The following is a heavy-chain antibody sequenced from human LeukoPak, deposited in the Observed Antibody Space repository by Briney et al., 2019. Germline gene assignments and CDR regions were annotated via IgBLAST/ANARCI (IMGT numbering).Heavy chain of an antibody. CDR2: IYPGDSDT. V-gene: IGHV5-51*01. J-gene: IGHJ4*02. CDR3: ARTQGYYDSSGSFDY. D-gene: IGHD3-22*01. CDR1: GYSFTSYW. Sequence: KGGESLKISCKGSGYSFTSYWIGWVRQMPGKGLEWMGVIYPGDSDTRYSPSFQGQVTISADKSISTAYLQWSSLKASDTAMYYCARTQGYYDSSGSFDYWGQGTLVTVSS.